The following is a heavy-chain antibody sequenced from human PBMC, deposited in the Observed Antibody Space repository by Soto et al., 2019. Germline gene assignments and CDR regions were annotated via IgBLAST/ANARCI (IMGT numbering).Heavy chain of an antibody. CDR3: ARGWLRDPWMY. V-gene: IGHV3-21*01. D-gene: IGHD5-12*01. CDR1: GFIFSSYT. CDR2: ISASSTYI. Sequence: EVQLVESGGGLVKPGGSLRVSCAASGFIFSSYTMNWVRQAPGKGLEWVSSISASSTYIYYADSLKGRFTISRDNAYNSLYLQMNSLRAENTDVYYCARGWLRDPWMYWGQGTLVNVSS. J-gene: IGHJ4*02.